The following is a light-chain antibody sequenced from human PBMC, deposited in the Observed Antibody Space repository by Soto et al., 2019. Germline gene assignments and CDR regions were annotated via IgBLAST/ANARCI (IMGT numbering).Light chain of an antibody. CDR1: SSDVGSYNL. CDR2: EGS. Sequence: QSVLTQPASVSGSPGQSITISCTGTSSDVGSYNLVSWYQQHPGKAPKLMIYEGSKRPSGVSNRFSGSKSGNTASLTISVLPAEDEADYYCCSFAGSSPGVFGGGTKLTVL. CDR3: CSFAGSSPGV. V-gene: IGLV2-23*01. J-gene: IGLJ3*02.